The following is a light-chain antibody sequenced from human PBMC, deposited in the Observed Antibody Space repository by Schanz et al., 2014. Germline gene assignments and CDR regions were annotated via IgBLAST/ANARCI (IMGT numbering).Light chain of an antibody. CDR3: QQKYSTPRT. CDR1: QGVSSY. V-gene: IGKV1-39*01. Sequence: IQLTQSPSSLSASVGDRVTITCRAGQGVSSYLAWYQQKPGKAPKLLIYAASNLQSGVPSRFSGSGSGTDFTLTISSLQPEDFATYYCQQKYSTPRTFGQGTKVEIK. CDR2: AAS. J-gene: IGKJ1*01.